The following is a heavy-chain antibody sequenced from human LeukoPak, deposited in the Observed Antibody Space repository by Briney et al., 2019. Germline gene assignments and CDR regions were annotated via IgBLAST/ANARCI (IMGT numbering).Heavy chain of an antibody. Sequence: GGSLRLSCAASGFTFSSYGMHWVRQAPGKGLEWVAVISYDGSNKYYADSVKGRFTISRDNSKNTLYLQMNSLRAEDTAVYYCAKGISPVMRDAFDIWGQGTVVTVSS. CDR2: ISYDGSNK. CDR1: GFTFSSYG. J-gene: IGHJ3*02. D-gene: IGHD3-16*01. CDR3: AKGISPVMRDAFDI. V-gene: IGHV3-30*18.